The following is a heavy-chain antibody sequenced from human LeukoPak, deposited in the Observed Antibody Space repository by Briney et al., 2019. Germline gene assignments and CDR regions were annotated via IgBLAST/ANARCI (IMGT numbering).Heavy chain of an antibody. D-gene: IGHD3-3*01. CDR2: INPNSGGT. J-gene: IGHJ4*02. Sequence: GASVKVSCKASGYTFTGYYMHWVRQAPGQGLEWMGWINPNSGGTNYAQKFQGRVTMTRDTSISTAYMELSRLRSDDTAVYYCARDVTYDFWGGYPDYWGQGTLVTVSS. V-gene: IGHV1-2*02. CDR1: GYTFTGYY. CDR3: ARDVTYDFWGGYPDY.